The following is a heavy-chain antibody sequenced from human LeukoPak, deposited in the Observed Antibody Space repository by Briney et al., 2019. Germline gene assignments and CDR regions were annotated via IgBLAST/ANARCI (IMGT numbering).Heavy chain of an antibody. D-gene: IGHD3-22*01. CDR1: GYTFTGYY. V-gene: IGHV7-4-1*02. J-gene: IGHJ6*03. CDR2: INTNTGNP. Sequence: ASVKVSCKASGYTFTGYYMHWVRQAPGQGLEWMGWINTNTGNPTYAQGFTGRFVFSLDTSVSTAYLQISSLKAEDTAVYYCASPYYYDSSGYYYYYYYYMDVWGKGTTVTVSS. CDR3: ASPYYYDSSGYYYYYYYYMDV.